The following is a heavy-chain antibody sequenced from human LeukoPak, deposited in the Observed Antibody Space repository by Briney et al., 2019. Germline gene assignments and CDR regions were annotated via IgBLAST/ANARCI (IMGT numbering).Heavy chain of an antibody. D-gene: IGHD3-10*01. V-gene: IGHV3-7*01. Sequence: GGSLRLSCRASGFTFTNYWMNWVRQAPGKGLEWVANINKDGSEKNYVDSVKGRFTISRDDAKSSLYLQMNSLRVEDTAVYYCAKEVTYGGAAFDVWGQGTTVTVSS. J-gene: IGHJ3*01. CDR2: INKDGSEK. CDR3: AKEVTYGGAAFDV. CDR1: GFTFTNYW.